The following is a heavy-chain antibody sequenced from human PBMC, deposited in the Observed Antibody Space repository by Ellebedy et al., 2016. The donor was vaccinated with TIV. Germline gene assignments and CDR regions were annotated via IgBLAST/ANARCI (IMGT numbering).Heavy chain of an antibody. CDR3: AKNGYSSSWYGFGSQGFDY. D-gene: IGHD6-13*01. J-gene: IGHJ4*02. CDR2: MNPNSGNT. V-gene: IGHV1-8*01. CDR1: GYTFTSYD. Sequence: ASVKVSXXASGYTFTSYDINWVRQATGQGLEWMGWMNPNSGNTGYAQKFQGRVTMTRNTSISTAYMELSSLRSEDTAVYYCAKNGYSSSWYGFGSQGFDYWGQGTLVTVSS.